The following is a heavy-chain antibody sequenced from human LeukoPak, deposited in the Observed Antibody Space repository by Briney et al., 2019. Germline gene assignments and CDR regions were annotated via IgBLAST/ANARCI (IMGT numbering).Heavy chain of an antibody. Sequence: SQTLSLTCAISWDSVSSNSSAWNWLRQSPSRGLEWLGRTYYRSKWYNDYAVSVNSRITINPDTSKNQFSLHLKSVTPEDTAVYFCATTGYSSRWYDAFDIWGQGTLVTVSS. CDR3: ATTGYSSRWYDAFDI. D-gene: IGHD6-13*01. V-gene: IGHV6-1*01. J-gene: IGHJ3*02. CDR2: TYYRSKWYN. CDR1: WDSVSSNSSA.